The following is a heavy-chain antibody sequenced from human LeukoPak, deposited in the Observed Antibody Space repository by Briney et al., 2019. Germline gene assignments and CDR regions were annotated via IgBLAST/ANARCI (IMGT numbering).Heavy chain of an antibody. CDR1: GFTFSSYA. Sequence: PGGSLRLSCAASGFTFSSYAMSWVRQAPGKGLEWVSAISGSGGSTYYADSVKGRFTISRDNSKNTLYLQMNSLRAEDTAVYYRAKDIRWYYYDSSGYFDYWGQGTLVTVSS. CDR2: ISGSGGST. V-gene: IGHV3-23*01. J-gene: IGHJ4*02. CDR3: AKDIRWYYYDSSGYFDY. D-gene: IGHD3-22*01.